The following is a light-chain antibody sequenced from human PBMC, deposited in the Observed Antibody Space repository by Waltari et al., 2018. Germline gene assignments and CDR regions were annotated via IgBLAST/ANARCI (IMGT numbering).Light chain of an antibody. CDR1: SSAVGRYNL. J-gene: IGLJ3*02. CDR3: CSYAGVSTWV. V-gene: IGLV2-23*02. CDR2: EVT. Sequence: QSALTQPASVSGSPGQSITISCPGPSSAVGRYNLVFWFQQHPGKAPKLIIYEVTKRPSGTSTRFSGSKSGNTASLTLSGLQAEDEADYFCCSYAGVSTWVFGGGTKLTVL.